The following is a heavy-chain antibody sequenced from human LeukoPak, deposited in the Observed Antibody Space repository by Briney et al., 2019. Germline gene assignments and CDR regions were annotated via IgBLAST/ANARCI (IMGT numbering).Heavy chain of an antibody. Sequence: GGSLRLSCAASGFTFSSYAMHWVRQAPGKGLEWVSSISGASVYIYYADSVRGRFTISRDNAKNSLYLQMNSLRVEDTAIYYCVRDLPETSGWYAGYWGQGTLVTVSS. J-gene: IGHJ4*02. CDR3: VRDLPETSGWYAGY. CDR2: ISGASVYI. CDR1: GFTFSSYA. D-gene: IGHD6-19*01. V-gene: IGHV3-21*01.